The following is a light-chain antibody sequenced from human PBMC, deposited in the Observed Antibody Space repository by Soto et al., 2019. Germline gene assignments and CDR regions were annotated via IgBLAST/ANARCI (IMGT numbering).Light chain of an antibody. Sequence: EIVMTQSPATLSVSPGERATLSCRASQSVSSNLAWYQQNPGQAPRLLIYSASTRATGIPARFSGSGSGTEFTLTISSLQSEDFAVYYCQQYNNWPPLTFGGGTKAEIK. CDR3: QQYNNWPPLT. CDR2: SAS. CDR1: QSVSSN. J-gene: IGKJ4*01. V-gene: IGKV3-15*01.